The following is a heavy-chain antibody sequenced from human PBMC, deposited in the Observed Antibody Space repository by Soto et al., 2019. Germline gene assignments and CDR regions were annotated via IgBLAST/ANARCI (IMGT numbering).Heavy chain of an antibody. CDR2: IFYSGDT. Sequence: SETLSLTCAVSGGSITGHYWIWLRQPPGKGLEWIGYIFYSGDTNYNPSLKSRVTISVDTSKNHFSLKLSSGTAADTALYYCARVGSTGGAPDYWGQGTVVTVSS. V-gene: IGHV4-59*11. CDR3: ARVGSTGGAPDY. D-gene: IGHD6-19*01. J-gene: IGHJ4*02. CDR1: GGSITGHY.